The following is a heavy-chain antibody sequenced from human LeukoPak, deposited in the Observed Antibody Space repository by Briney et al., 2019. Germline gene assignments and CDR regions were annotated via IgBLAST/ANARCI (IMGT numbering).Heavy chain of an antibody. D-gene: IGHD5-18*01. CDR1: GYTLTEFS. J-gene: IGHJ4*02. Sequence: GASVKVSCKVSGYTLTEFSMHWVRQAPGKGLEWMGGFDPEDGETIYAQKFQGRVTMTEDTSTDTAYMELSSLRSEDTAVYYCARAHMDTAMVIEYYFDYWGQGTLVTVSS. CDR3: ARAHMDTAMVIEYYFDY. CDR2: FDPEDGET. V-gene: IGHV1-24*01.